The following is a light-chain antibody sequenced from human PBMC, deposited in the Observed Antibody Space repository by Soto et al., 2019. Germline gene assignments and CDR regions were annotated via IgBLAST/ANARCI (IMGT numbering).Light chain of an antibody. Sequence: DIQMTQSPSTLSASAGDRVTITCGASQSIGRFLAWYQHQPGKAPKLLIYDASTLESGVPSRFSGTGSGTEFTFSTTSLQPEDFGTYYCQQCYMGWTFGQGTKVDIK. CDR3: QQCYMGWT. CDR2: DAS. J-gene: IGKJ1*01. CDR1: QSIGRF. V-gene: IGKV1-5*01.